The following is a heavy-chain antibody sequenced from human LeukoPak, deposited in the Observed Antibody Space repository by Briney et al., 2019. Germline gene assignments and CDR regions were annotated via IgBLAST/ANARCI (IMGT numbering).Heavy chain of an antibody. CDR3: AKGGSNNWSFDN. CDR2: IRYDGRNK. D-gene: IGHD1-1*01. J-gene: IGHJ4*02. V-gene: IGHV3-30*02. Sequence: GGSLRLSCAAAGLTFSNYGMHWVRQAPGKGLQRVPYIRYDGRNKYSADSVKGRFTIYRDNSKSTLYLQMNSLRPEDTAVYYCAKGGSNNWSFDNWGQGTLVTVSS. CDR1: GLTFSNYG.